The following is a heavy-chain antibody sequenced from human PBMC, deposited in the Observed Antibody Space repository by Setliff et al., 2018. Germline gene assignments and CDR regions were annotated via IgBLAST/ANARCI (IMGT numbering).Heavy chain of an antibody. J-gene: IGHJ1*01. V-gene: IGHV4-28*01. D-gene: IGHD2-15*01. CDR1: GYSISSSNW. CDR3: ASASEEGVGQLGYFQH. Sequence: SETLSLTCAVSGYSISSSNWWGWIRQPPGKGLEWIGYIYYSGSTYYNPSLKSRVTMSVDTSKNQFSLKLSSVTAVDTAVYYCASASEEGVGQLGYFQHWGQGTLVTVSS. CDR2: IYYSGST.